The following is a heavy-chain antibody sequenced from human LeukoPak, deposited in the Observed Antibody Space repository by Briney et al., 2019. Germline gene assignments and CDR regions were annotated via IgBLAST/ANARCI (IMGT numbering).Heavy chain of an antibody. V-gene: IGHV4-4*09. CDR1: GGSISSYY. CDR2: IYTSGST. Sequence: SETLSLTCTVSGGSISSYYWSWIRQPPGKGLEGIGYIYTSGSTNYNPSLKSRVTISVDTSKNQSSLKLSSVTAADTAVYYCARDITGTTGDWFDPWGQGTLVTVSS. CDR3: ARDITGTTGDWFDP. J-gene: IGHJ5*02. D-gene: IGHD1-7*01.